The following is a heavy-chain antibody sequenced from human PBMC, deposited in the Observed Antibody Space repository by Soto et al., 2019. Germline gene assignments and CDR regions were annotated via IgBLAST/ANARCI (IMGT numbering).Heavy chain of an antibody. V-gene: IGHV1-69*13. CDR2: IIPIFGTA. Sequence: SVKVSCKASGGTFSSYAISWVRQAPGQGLEWMGGIIPIFGTANYAQKFQGRVTITADESTSTAYMELSSLRSEDTAVYYCATERFDTAMAHPKRDYYYYGMDVWGQGTTVTVSS. CDR3: ATERFDTAMAHPKRDYYYYGMDV. CDR1: GGTFSSYA. D-gene: IGHD5-18*01. J-gene: IGHJ6*02.